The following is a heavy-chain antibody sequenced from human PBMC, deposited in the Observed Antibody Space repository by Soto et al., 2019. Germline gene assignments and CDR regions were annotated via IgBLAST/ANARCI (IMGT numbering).Heavy chain of an antibody. CDR1: GFTFSSSG. J-gene: IGHJ4*02. CDR2: IWHDGSNT. V-gene: IGHV3-33*01. Sequence: QVQLVESGGGVVQPGRSLRLSCAASGFTFSSSGMHWVRQAPGKGLEWVAVIWHDGSNTYHADSVKGRFTISRGNSKKPLYLQMGSLRAEDTAVYYCARDRGYCTNNVCFLFDFWGQGTLVTVSS. D-gene: IGHD2-8*01. CDR3: ARDRGYCTNNVCFLFDF.